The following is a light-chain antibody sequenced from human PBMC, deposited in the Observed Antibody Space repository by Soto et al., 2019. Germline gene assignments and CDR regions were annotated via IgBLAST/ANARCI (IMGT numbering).Light chain of an antibody. CDR1: SSDVGGYKY. Sequence: QSALTQPASVSGSPGQSITISCTGTSSDVGGYKYVSWYQQHPGKAPKLMIYDVSNRPSGVSNRFSGSKSGNTASLTISGLQAEDEADYYCNSYTSSSTHNYVFGTGTQLTVL. J-gene: IGLJ1*01. CDR2: DVS. V-gene: IGLV2-14*03. CDR3: NSYTSSSTHNYV.